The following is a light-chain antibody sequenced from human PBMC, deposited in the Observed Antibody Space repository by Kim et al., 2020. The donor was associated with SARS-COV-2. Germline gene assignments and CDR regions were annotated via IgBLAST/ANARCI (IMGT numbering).Light chain of an antibody. J-gene: IGLJ2*01. CDR3: CSYAGLHVV. Sequence: PGQSLTISRTDTSSDVGCYNLVSWYQQHPGKAPKLVIYEVSKRPSGVSNRFSGSKSGNTASLTISGLQAEDEADYYCCSYAGLHVVFGGGTQLTVL. CDR2: EVS. V-gene: IGLV2-23*02. CDR1: SSDVGCYNL.